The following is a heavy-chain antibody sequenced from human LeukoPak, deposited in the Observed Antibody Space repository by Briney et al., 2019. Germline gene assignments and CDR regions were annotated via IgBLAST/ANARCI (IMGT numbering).Heavy chain of an antibody. CDR1: GFTFSNAW. V-gene: IGHV3-15*01. D-gene: IGHD3-16*01. CDR2: IKSKTDGGTT. CDR3: TTVLDTVWVYYYYYMDV. Sequence: PGGSLRLSCAASGFTFSNAWMSWVRQAPGKGLEWVGRIKSKTDGGTTDYAAPVKGRFTISRDDSKNTLYLQMNSLKTEDTAVYYCTTVLDTVWVYYYYYMDVWGKGTTVTVSS. J-gene: IGHJ6*03.